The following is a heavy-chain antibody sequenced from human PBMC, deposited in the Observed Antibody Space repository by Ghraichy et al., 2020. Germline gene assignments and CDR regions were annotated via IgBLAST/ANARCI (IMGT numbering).Heavy chain of an antibody. D-gene: IGHD2-15*01. Sequence: SQTLSLTCAISGDSVSSNSAIWNWIRQSPSRGLEWLGRTYYRSKWYNDAAVSVRGRLTVNPDTSNNRFSLQLNSVTPEDTAVYYCARAGGGSRAGLFDYWGQGTLVTVSS. V-gene: IGHV6-1*01. J-gene: IGHJ4*02. CDR1: GDSVSSNSAI. CDR2: TYYRSKWYN. CDR3: ARAGGGSRAGLFDY.